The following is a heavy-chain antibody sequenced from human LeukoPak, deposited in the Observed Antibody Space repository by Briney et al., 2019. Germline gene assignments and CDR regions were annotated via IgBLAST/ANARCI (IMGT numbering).Heavy chain of an antibody. Sequence: GGSLRLSRAASGFTFNDYTMNWVRQAPGKGLEWVSSISSSSIYIFYADSLKGRFTISRDNAKNSLYLQMNSLRVEDTAVYYCATGLPSYSSSWYPGYWGQGTLVTVSS. D-gene: IGHD6-13*01. CDR1: GFTFNDYT. CDR2: ISSSSIYI. J-gene: IGHJ4*02. V-gene: IGHV3-21*01. CDR3: ATGLPSYSSSWYPGY.